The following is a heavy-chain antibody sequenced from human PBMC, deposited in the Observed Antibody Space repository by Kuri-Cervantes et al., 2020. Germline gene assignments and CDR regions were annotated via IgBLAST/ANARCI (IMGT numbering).Heavy chain of an antibody. Sequence: GGSLRLSCAASGFTFSSYAMSWVRQAPGKGLEWVSAISGSGGSTYYADSVKGRFTIYRDNSKNTLYLQMNSLRSEDTAVYYCARGKSIAARRAYSHWFDPWGQGTLVTVSS. D-gene: IGHD6-6*01. V-gene: IGHV3-23*01. J-gene: IGHJ5*02. CDR2: ISGSGGST. CDR1: GFTFSSYA. CDR3: ARGKSIAARRAYSHWFDP.